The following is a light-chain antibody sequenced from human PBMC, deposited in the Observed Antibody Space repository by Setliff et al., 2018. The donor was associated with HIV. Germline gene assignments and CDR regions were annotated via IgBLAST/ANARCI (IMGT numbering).Light chain of an antibody. Sequence: QSALTQSASVSGSPGQSITISCTGTSSDVGSFNLVSWYQQHPGKAPKLMVYEGSKRPSGVSNRFSGSKSGNTASLTISGLQAEDEADYYCSSYAITNTLPFGTGTKVTVL. CDR1: SSDVGSFNL. CDR2: EGS. CDR3: SSYAITNTLP. J-gene: IGLJ1*01. V-gene: IGLV2-14*02.